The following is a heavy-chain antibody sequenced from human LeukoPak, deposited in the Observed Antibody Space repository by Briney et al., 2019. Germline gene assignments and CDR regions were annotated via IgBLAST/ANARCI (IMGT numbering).Heavy chain of an antibody. J-gene: IGHJ3*02. CDR1: GFIFSGSA. CDR2: INGVSSHI. Sequence: AGGSLRLSCAASGFIFSGSAMNWVRQAPGKGLEWVSSINGVSSHIYYADSVKGRFTIYRDNAKNSLYLQMNSLRAEDTALYHCARENTPRDAFDIWGQGTMVTVSS. V-gene: IGHV3-21*04. CDR3: ARENTPRDAFDI.